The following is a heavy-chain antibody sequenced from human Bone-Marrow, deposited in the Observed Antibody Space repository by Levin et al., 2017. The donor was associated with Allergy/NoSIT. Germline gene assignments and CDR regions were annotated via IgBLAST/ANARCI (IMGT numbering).Heavy chain of an antibody. Sequence: GGSLRLSCTASGFPFSTYHMHWVRQAPGKGLEWVAVISYDESIKYYADSVKGRFSISRDNSRNTLFLHMSSLTTEDTAVYFCARDGVASRPFRWFDPWGQGTLVTVSS. CDR3: ARDGVASRPFRWFDP. V-gene: IGHV3-30-3*01. CDR1: GFPFSTYH. D-gene: IGHD6-6*01. CDR2: ISYDESIK. J-gene: IGHJ5*02.